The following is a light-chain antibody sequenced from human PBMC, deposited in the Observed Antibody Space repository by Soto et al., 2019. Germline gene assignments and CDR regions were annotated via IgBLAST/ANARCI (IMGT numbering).Light chain of an antibody. CDR2: SAS. J-gene: IGKJ4*01. CDR1: ESISDY. CDR3: QQNFSHLLS. V-gene: IGKV1-39*01. Sequence: IQLTQSPSSLSASVGDRVTIVCRASESISDYLNWYQLKSGEAPKVLIYSASTLRRGVPSRFSGTGSGTEFTLTISSLQPEDVATYYCQQNFSHLLSFGGGTTVEIK.